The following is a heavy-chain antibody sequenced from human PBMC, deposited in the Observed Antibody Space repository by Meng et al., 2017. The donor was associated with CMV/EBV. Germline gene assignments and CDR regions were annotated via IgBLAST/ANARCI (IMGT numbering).Heavy chain of an antibody. D-gene: IGHD4-11*01. J-gene: IGHJ5*02. CDR2: INPNSGGT. CDR1: GYTFTGYY. V-gene: IGHV1-2*02. Sequence: VQLVPSGAEVKTPGASWKVSCKASGYTFTGYYMHWVRQAPGQGLEWMGWINPNSGGTNYAQKFQGRVTMTRDTSISTAYMELSRLRSDDTAVYYCARGPLGEYSNYDAPWGQGTLVTVSS. CDR3: ARGPLGEYSNYDAP.